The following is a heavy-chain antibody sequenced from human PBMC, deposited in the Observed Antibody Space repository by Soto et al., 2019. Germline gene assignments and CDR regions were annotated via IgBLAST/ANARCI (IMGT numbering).Heavy chain of an antibody. CDR2: IYYSGST. CDR1: GGSFSSGGYY. J-gene: IGHJ5*02. CDR3: ARDNGPVCRHNWFDP. V-gene: IGHV4-31*03. Sequence: QVQLQESGPGLVKPSQTLSLTCSVSGGSFSSGGYYWSWIRQHPGKGLEWIGYIYYSGSTYYNPSLRSRATISVATSKNKFSLKLNSVTAADTAMYYCARDNGPVCRHNWFDPWGQGTLVTVSS. D-gene: IGHD2-15*01.